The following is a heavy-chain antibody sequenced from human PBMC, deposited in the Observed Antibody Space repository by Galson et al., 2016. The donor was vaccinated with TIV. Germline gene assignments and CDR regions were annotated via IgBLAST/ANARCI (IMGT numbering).Heavy chain of an antibody. CDR2: IWYDGTNT. D-gene: IGHD4-23*01. CDR3: ARAPDYGGNFGGTGETHSYYFHY. CDR1: GFTFSSFG. V-gene: IGHV3-33*01. Sequence: LRLSCAASGFTFSSFGMHWVRQAPGKGLEWVALIWYDGTNTYYADSVKGRFTISRDNSKNTLFVQMNSLRAEDTAVYYCARAPDYGGNFGGTGETHSYYFHYWGQGTLVTVSS. J-gene: IGHJ4*02.